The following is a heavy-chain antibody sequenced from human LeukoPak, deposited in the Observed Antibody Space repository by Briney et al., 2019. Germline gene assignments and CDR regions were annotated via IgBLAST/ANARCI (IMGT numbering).Heavy chain of an antibody. CDR2: IKEDGSSQ. D-gene: IGHD6-19*01. CDR1: GFTFSHSW. CDR3: VKDSGWFHFDS. J-gene: IGHJ4*02. V-gene: IGHV3-7*03. Sequence: GGSLRLSCVASGFTFSHSWMTWVRQAPGKGLEWVGHIKEDGSSQNYADSAKGRFTISRDNAKSSLHLQMNGLRAEDTAMYYCVKDSGWFHFDSWGQGTLVTVSS.